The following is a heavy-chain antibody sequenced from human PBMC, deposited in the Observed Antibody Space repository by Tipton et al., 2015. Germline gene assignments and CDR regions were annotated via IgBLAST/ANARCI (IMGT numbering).Heavy chain of an antibody. J-gene: IGHJ6*02. CDR1: GDSFSGYY. V-gene: IGHV4-59*01. CDR3: ARGGHGSSWYRNYYGMDV. D-gene: IGHD6-13*01. CDR2: IHYSRST. Sequence: TLSLTCTVSGDSFSGYYWSWIRQPQGKGLEWIGNIHYSRSTNYNPSLKSRVTISVDTSKNQFSLKLSSVTAADTAVYYCARGGHGSSWYRNYYGMDVWGQGTTVTVSS.